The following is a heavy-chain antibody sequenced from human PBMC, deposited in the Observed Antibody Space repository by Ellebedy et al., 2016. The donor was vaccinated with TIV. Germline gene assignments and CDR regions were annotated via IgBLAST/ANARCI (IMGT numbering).Heavy chain of an antibody. CDR2: INNSTGHA. CDR1: GFSFSSYA. CDR3: AKDSMSISWYWDD. Sequence: PGGSLRLSCAASGFSFSSYAMAWVRQAPGKGLEWVSGINNSTGHAYYAQSVEGRFTITRDNSKNTLYLQMGSLRAEDTAVYYCAKDSMSISWYWDDWGRGTMVTVSS. D-gene: IGHD6-13*01. J-gene: IGHJ3*01. V-gene: IGHV3-23*05.